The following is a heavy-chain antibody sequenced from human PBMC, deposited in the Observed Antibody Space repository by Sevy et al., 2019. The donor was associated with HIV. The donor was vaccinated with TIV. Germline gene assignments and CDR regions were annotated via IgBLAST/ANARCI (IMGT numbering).Heavy chain of an antibody. D-gene: IGHD3-22*01. CDR3: AKEGYYYDSHSADWFDP. Sequence: GGSLRLSCSASGFNISPYALHWVRQTPGKGLQWLAVISKDGTNKDYADFVKGRFSLSRDNSKNTSYLQMSNLRPEDTAVYYCAKEGYYYDSHSADWFDPWGQGTLVTVSS. CDR2: ISKDGTNK. CDR1: GFNISPYA. V-gene: IGHV3-30*04. J-gene: IGHJ5*02.